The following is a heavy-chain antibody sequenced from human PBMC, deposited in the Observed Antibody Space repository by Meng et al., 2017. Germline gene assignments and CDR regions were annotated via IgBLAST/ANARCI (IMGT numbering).Heavy chain of an antibody. J-gene: IGHJ2*01. CDR3: ARVRFFVTGDYGYFDL. CDR2: INSDGSST. D-gene: IGHD7-27*01. Sequence: VELGGPWGGLVQPGGSLRLSCAVSGFTFSSYWMHWVRQAPGKGLVWVSRINSDGSSTSYADSVKGRFTISRDNAKNTLYLQMNSLRAEDTAVYYCARVRFFVTGDYGYFDLWGRGTLVTVSS. CDR1: GFTFSSYW. V-gene: IGHV3-74*01.